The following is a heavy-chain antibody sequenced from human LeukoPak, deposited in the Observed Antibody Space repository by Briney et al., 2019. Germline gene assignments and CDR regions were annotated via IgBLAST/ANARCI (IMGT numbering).Heavy chain of an antibody. Sequence: SVKVSCKASGGTFNSYAISWVRQAPGQGLEWMGGIIPIFGTANYAQKFQGRVTMTTDTSTSTAYMELRSLRSDDTAVYYCARDPAYGDRAYDYWGQGTLVTVSS. V-gene: IGHV1-69*05. CDR1: GGTFNSYA. J-gene: IGHJ4*02. CDR3: ARDPAYGDRAYDY. CDR2: IIPIFGTA. D-gene: IGHD4-17*01.